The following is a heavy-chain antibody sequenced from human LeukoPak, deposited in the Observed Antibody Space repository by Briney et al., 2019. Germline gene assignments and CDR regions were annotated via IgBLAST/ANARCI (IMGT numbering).Heavy chain of an antibody. Sequence: PSETLSLTCTVSGGSISSYYWSWIRQPPGKGLEWVWYIYYRGSTNYSPSLKSRVTTSVDTSKNQLSLKLSSVTAADTAVYYCARVIGYCSSTSCFGYFDYWGQGTLVTVSS. CDR1: GGSISSYY. V-gene: IGHV4-59*08. J-gene: IGHJ4*02. CDR2: IYYRGST. D-gene: IGHD2-2*01. CDR3: ARVIGYCSSTSCFGYFDY.